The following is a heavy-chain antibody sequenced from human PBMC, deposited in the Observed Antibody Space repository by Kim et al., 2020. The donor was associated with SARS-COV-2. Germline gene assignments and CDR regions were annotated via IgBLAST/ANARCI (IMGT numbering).Heavy chain of an antibody. Sequence: GGSLRLSCAASGFTFSSYGMHWVRQAPGKGLEWVAVISYDGSNKYYADSVKGRFTISRDNSKNTLYLQMNSLRAEDTAVYYCAKDSSITNYYYGMDVWGQGTTVTVSS. CDR3: AKDSSITNYYYGMDV. V-gene: IGHV3-30*18. J-gene: IGHJ6*02. CDR2: ISYDGSNK. D-gene: IGHD1-1*01. CDR1: GFTFSSYG.